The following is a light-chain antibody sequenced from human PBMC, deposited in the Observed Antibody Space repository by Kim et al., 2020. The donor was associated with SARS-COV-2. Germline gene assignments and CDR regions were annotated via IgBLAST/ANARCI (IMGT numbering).Light chain of an antibody. J-gene: IGKJ1*01. CDR2: AAT. V-gene: IGKV3-20*01. CDR1: QSVRSKY. CDR3: QQYDSLPRT. Sequence: SRGERATLSCRASQSVRSKYLAWHQQKPGQAPRLLIDAATTSATGIPDRFSSSWCGTDFTPASSRLAPEDAAVYYWQQYDSLPRTFGQGTRVDIK.